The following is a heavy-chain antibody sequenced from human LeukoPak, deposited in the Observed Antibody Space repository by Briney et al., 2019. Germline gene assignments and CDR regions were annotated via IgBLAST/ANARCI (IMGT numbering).Heavy chain of an antibody. V-gene: IGHV3-48*03. J-gene: IGHJ6*02. CDR3: ARDFIPSYGSGSYYYYGMDV. D-gene: IGHD3-10*01. CDR2: ISSSGSTI. Sequence: GGSLRLSCAASGFTFSSYEMNWVRQAPGKGLEWVSYISSSGSTIYYADSVKGRFTISGDNAKNSPYLQMNSLRAEDTAVYYCARDFIPSYGSGSYYYYGMDVWGQGTTVTVSS. CDR1: GFTFSSYE.